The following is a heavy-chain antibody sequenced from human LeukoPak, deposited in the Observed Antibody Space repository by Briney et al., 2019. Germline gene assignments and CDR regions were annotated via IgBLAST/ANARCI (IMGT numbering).Heavy chain of an antibody. D-gene: IGHD1-14*01. CDR2: INWNGGRT. J-gene: IGHJ4*02. CDR3: ARGWETDVSDY. Sequence: AGSLILTCVASGFTFDDFDMSWVRQAPGKGLEWVSGINWNGGRTAYVDSVKGRFTISRDNAKNSLYLQVNSLRAEDTALYYCARGWETDVSDYWGQGTLVTVSS. V-gene: IGHV3-20*04. CDR1: GFTFDDFD.